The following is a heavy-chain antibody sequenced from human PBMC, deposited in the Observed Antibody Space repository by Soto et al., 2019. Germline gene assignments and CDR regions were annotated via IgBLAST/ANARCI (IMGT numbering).Heavy chain of an antibody. CDR2: ISRDGSSK. CDR3: ASSRNGAVPDSINF. Sequence: PGGSLRLSCVGSGFTFSRFAIHWVRQAPGEGLEWVAVISRDGSSKYYGDPVKGRFTVSRDNPNNTVYLSMTGLRPDDTAVFYCASSRNGAVPDSINFWGQGTLVT. J-gene: IGHJ4*02. D-gene: IGHD2-8*01. V-gene: IGHV3-30-3*01. CDR1: GFTFSRFA.